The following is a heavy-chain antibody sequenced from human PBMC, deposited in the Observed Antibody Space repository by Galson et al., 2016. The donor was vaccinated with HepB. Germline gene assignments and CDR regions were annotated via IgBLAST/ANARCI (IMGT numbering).Heavy chain of an antibody. CDR1: GYTFPNYG. J-gene: IGHJ4*02. CDR3: ARDLSESGTYYAGASGY. D-gene: IGHD1-26*01. Sequence: SVKVSCKASGYTFPNYGISWVRQAPGQGLEWMGWISGYNGDTNYAQKLQGRVTMTTDTYTTTAYMELRSLRSDDTAVYYCARDLSESGTYYAGASGYWGQGTLVTVSS. V-gene: IGHV1-18*01. CDR2: ISGYNGDT.